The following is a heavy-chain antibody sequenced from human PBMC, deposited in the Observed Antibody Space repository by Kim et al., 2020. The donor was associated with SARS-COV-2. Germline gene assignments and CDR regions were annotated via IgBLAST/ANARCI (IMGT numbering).Heavy chain of an antibody. V-gene: IGHV4-4*07. D-gene: IGHD3-16*02. J-gene: IGHJ4*02. CDR2: SGRT. Sequence: SGRTNYNPSLRSRVTMSVDTSKNQCSLKLGSVAAADTAVYYCASALGHWGQGTLVTVSS. CDR3: ASALGH.